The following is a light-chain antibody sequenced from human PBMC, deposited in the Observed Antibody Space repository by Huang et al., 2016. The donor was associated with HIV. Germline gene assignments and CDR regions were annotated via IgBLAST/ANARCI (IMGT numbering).Light chain of an antibody. V-gene: IGKV3-11*01. CDR3: QQRNNWPRT. Sequence: EIVLTQSPATLSLSPGERATLSCRASQSVSSYLAWYQQKPGQAPRLLIYDASNRATGIPARFSGSWSGTDFTRTISSLEPEDFAVYHCQQRNNWPRTFGQGTKVEIK. CDR1: QSVSSY. CDR2: DAS. J-gene: IGKJ1*01.